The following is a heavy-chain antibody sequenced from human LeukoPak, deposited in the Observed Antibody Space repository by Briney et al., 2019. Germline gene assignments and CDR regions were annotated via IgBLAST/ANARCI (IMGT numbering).Heavy chain of an antibody. Sequence: GGTLRLSCAASGFTFSSYAMSWVRQAPGKGLEWVSAISGSGGSTYYADSVKGRFTISRDNAKNSLYLQMNSLRAEDTAVYYCARGAYGSGSYGDNWFDPWGQGTLVTVSS. CDR2: ISGSGGST. D-gene: IGHD3-10*01. CDR3: ARGAYGSGSYGDNWFDP. J-gene: IGHJ5*02. V-gene: IGHV3-23*01. CDR1: GFTFSSYA.